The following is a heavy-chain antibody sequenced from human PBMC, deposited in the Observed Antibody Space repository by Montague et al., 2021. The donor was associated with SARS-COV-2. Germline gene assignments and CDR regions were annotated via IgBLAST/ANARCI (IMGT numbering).Heavy chain of an antibody. CDR1: GGSISSSSYY. Sequence: SETLSLTCTVSGGSISSSSYYWGWIRQPPGKGLEWIGSVYYSGSTYYNPSLKSRVTISVDTSKNQFSLKLGSVTAADTAIYYCARKGSGRSDLAYWGQGTLVTVPS. CDR3: ARKGSGRSDLAY. J-gene: IGHJ4*02. CDR2: VYYSGST. D-gene: IGHD1-26*01. V-gene: IGHV4-39*07.